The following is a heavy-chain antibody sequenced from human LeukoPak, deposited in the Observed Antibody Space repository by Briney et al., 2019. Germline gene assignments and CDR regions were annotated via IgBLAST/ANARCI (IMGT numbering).Heavy chain of an antibody. D-gene: IGHD3-22*01. V-gene: IGHV3-48*01. CDR2: ISSSSSTI. CDR3: ARGGYYYDSSGYWGAFDI. Sequence: GGSLRLSCAASGFTFSSYSMNWVRQAPGKGLEWVSYISSSSSTIYYADSVKGRFTISRDNAKNSLYLQLNSLRVEDTAVYYCARGGYYYDSSGYWGAFDIWGQGTMVTVSS. J-gene: IGHJ3*02. CDR1: GFTFSSYS.